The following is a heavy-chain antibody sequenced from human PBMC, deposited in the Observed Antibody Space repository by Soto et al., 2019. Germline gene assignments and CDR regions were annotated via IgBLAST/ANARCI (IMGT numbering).Heavy chain of an antibody. CDR2: ISSSGSTI. D-gene: IGHD5-18*01. V-gene: IGHV3-48*03. Sequence: GGSLRLSCAASGFTFSSYEMNWVRQAPGKGLEWVSYISSSGSTIYYADSVKGRFTISRDNAKNSLYLQMNSLRAEDTAAYYCARDGYSYGYGYWGQGTLVTVSS. CDR3: ARDGYSYGYGY. CDR1: GFTFSSYE. J-gene: IGHJ4*02.